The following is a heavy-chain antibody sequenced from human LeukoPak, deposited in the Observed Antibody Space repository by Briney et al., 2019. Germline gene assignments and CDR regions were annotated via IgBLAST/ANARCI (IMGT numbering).Heavy chain of an antibody. D-gene: IGHD3-22*01. CDR2: IYHSGST. CDR3: VRPDCSGYNYVD. Sequence: SETLSLTCTVSGYSISSGYYWGWIRQPPGKGLEWIGSIYHSGSTYYNPSLKSRVTISVDTSKNQFSLKLSSVTAADTAVYYCVRPDCSGYNYVDWGQGTLVTVSS. V-gene: IGHV4-38-2*02. CDR1: GYSISSGYY. J-gene: IGHJ4*02.